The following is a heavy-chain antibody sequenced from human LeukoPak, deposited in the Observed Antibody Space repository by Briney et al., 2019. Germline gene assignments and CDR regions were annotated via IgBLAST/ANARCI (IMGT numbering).Heavy chain of an antibody. D-gene: IGHD1-14*01. J-gene: IGHJ4*02. CDR2: IDSGGNT. CDR1: GFTFSSDA. Sequence: PGGSLRLSCAASGFTFSSDAMTWVRQAPGKGLEWVSLIDSGGNTYYAESVKGRFTISRDYSKNTLYLQMNSLRAEDTAVYYCARVAFRSSSYISGIDYWGQGILVTVSS. CDR3: ARVAFRSSSYISGIDY. V-gene: IGHV3-53*01.